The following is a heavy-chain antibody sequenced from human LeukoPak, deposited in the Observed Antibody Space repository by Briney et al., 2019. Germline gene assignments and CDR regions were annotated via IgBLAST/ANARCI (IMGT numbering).Heavy chain of an antibody. Sequence: PGGSLRLSCAASGFSFSSYEMNWVRQAPGKGLEWVAVISYDGSKKYYADSVKGRFTISRDNSKNTLYLQMNSLRAADTAVFYCAKVGSVGAFDIWGQGTMVTVSS. V-gene: IGHV3-30*18. CDR1: GFSFSSYE. CDR2: ISYDGSKK. D-gene: IGHD5/OR15-5a*01. CDR3: AKVGSVGAFDI. J-gene: IGHJ3*02.